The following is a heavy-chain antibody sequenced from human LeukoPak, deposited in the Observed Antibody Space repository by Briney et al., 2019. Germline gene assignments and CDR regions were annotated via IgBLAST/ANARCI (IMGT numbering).Heavy chain of an antibody. CDR3: ARQSYCSGGSCYEGFSDY. J-gene: IGHJ4*02. CDR2: IYYSGST. CDR1: GGSISSYY. V-gene: IGHV4-59*01. D-gene: IGHD2-15*01. Sequence: KPSETLSLTCTVSGGSISSYYWSWIRQPPGKGLEWIGYIYYSGSTNYNPSLKSRVTISVDTSKNQFSLKLSSVTAADTAVYYCARQSYCSGGSCYEGFSDYWGQGTLVTVSS.